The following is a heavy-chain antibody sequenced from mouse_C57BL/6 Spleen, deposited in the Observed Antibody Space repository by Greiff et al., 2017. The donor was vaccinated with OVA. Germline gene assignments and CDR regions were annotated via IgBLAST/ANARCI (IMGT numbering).Heavy chain of an antibody. CDR2: ISYDGSN. V-gene: IGHV3-6*01. CDR1: GYSITSGYY. CDR3: ARRGNAWFAY. Sequence: EVQRVESGPGLVKPSQSLSLTCSVTGYSITSGYYWNWIRQFPGNKLEWMGYISYDGSNNYNPSLKNRISITRDTSKNQFFLKLNSVTTEDTATYYCARRGNAWFAYWGQGTLVTVSA. J-gene: IGHJ3*01. D-gene: IGHD2-1*01.